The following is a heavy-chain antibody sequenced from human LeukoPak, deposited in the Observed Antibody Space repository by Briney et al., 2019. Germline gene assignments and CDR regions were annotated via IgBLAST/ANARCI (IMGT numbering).Heavy chain of an antibody. CDR2: IHHSGST. D-gene: IGHD5-18*01. J-gene: IGHJ4*02. V-gene: IGHV4-59*01. Sequence: SETLSLTCTVSGGSIRSSYWNWIRQSPGKGLQWIGSIHHSGSTNFNPSLESRVSMSVDTSKNQFSLKLSSVTAADTAVYYCARHDHGYSSGRFDFWGQGTLVTVSS. CDR1: GGSIRSSY. CDR3: ARHDHGYSSGRFDF.